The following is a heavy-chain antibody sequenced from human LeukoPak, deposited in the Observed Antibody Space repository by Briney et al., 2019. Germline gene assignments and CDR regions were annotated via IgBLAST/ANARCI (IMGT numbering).Heavy chain of an antibody. CDR1: GYTFTGYY. CDR3: ARAAVAAAGTFYYYYYYMDV. D-gene: IGHD6-13*01. Sequence: GASVKVSCKASGYTFTGYYMHWVRQAPGQGLEWMGWINPNSGGTNYAQKFQGRVTMTRDTSISTAYMELSRLRSDDTAVYYCARAAVAAAGTFYYYYYYMDVWGKGTTVTISS. V-gene: IGHV1-2*02. J-gene: IGHJ6*03. CDR2: INPNSGGT.